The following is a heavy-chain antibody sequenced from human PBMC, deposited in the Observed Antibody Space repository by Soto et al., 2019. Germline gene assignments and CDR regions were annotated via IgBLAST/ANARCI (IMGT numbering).Heavy chain of an antibody. D-gene: IGHD3-3*01. J-gene: IGHJ3*02. V-gene: IGHV5-51*03. CDR3: ARRRLDDSFDI. CDR1: GYSFTKSW. CDR2: IYPGDSDL. Sequence: EVQLVQSGLEVKKPGESLQISCQAYGYSFTKSWIGWVRQMPGKGLEWMGIIYPGDSDLRYGPSFQGQVTISADKSISTAYLQWSTLNASDTAMYYCARRRLDDSFDIWVQGTLVTVS.